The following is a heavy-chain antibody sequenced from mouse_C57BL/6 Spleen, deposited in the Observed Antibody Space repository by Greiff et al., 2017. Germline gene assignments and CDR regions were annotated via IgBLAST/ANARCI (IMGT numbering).Heavy chain of an antibody. J-gene: IGHJ2*01. D-gene: IGHD1-1*01. CDR1: GYTFTSYW. V-gene: IGHV1-64*01. Sequence: VQLQQPGAELVKPGASVKLSCKASGYTFTSYWMHWVKQRPGQGLEWIGMIHPNSGSTNYNEKFKSKATLTVDKSSSTAYMQLSSLTSEDSAVYYCATSYYGSSPYYFDYWGQGTTLTVSS. CDR3: ATSYYGSSPYYFDY. CDR2: IHPNSGST.